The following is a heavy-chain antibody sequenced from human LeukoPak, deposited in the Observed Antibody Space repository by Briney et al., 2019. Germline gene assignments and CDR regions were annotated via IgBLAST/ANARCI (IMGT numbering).Heavy chain of an antibody. CDR2: ISGGGDTT. CDR3: AREEPNFDF. V-gene: IGHV3-23*01. Sequence: GGSLRLSCAASGFTFRSYAMSWVRQAPGKGLEWVSVISGGGDTTYYADSVQGRFTISRDNSKNMLFLQMNSLRAEDTAVYYCAREEPNFDFWGQGTLVAVSS. D-gene: IGHD1-14*01. CDR1: GFTFRSYA. J-gene: IGHJ4*02.